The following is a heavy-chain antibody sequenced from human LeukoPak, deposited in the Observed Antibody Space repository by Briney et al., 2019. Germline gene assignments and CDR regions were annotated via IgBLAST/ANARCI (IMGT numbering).Heavy chain of an antibody. D-gene: IGHD3-22*01. J-gene: IGHJ4*02. Sequence: PGGSLRLSCATSGFTFGSYAMSWVRQAPGKGLEWVSAITGSGANTYYADSVKDRFTISRDNSKNTLYLQMNSLRAEDTAVYYCAKENKRTDFNYYDSSGYYSTHFDYWGQGTLVTVSS. V-gene: IGHV3-23*01. CDR3: AKENKRTDFNYYDSSGYYSTHFDY. CDR1: GFTFGSYA. CDR2: ITGSGANT.